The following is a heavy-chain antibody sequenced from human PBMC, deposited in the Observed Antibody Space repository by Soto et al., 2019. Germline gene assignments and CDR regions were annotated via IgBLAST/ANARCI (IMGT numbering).Heavy chain of an antibody. J-gene: IGHJ5*02. V-gene: IGHV4-30-4*01. CDR2: IYYSGST. CDR3: ARDPGGDFGVVKKGWFDP. D-gene: IGHD3-3*01. CDR1: GGSISSGDYY. Sequence: QVQLQESGPGLVKPSQTLSLTCTVSGGSISSGDYYWSWIRQPPGNGLEWIGYIYYSGSTYYNPSLKSRVTISVDTSKNQFSLKLSSVTAADTAVYYCARDPGGDFGVVKKGWFDPWGQGTLVTVSS.